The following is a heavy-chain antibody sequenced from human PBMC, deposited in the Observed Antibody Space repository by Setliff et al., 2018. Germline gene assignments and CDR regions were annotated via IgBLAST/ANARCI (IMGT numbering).Heavy chain of an antibody. D-gene: IGHD3-3*01. J-gene: IGHJ5*02. Sequence: SETLSLTCNVSADSISSSYDYWAWIRQPPGKGLEWIGSIYNSGSTYYNPSLKSRVSISVDTSKNQFSLKLSSVTAADTATYYCARAGPTVTFFRVLVISWWDPWGQGSLVTVSS. CDR3: ARAGPTVTFFRVLVISWWDP. V-gene: IGHV4-39*07. CDR2: IYNSGST. CDR1: ADSISSSYDY.